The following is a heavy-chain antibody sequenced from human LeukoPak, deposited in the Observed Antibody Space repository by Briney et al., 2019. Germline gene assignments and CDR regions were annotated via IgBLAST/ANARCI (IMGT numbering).Heavy chain of an antibody. Sequence: GSLRLSCAASGFTVSSNYMSWVRQAPGKGLEWVSVIYSGGSTYYADSVKGRFTISRDNSKNTLYLQMNSLRAEDAAVYYCVKGSTNARPYYFDYWGQGTLVTVSS. CDR1: GFTVSSNY. J-gene: IGHJ4*02. CDR3: VKGSTNARPYYFDY. CDR2: IYSGGST. D-gene: IGHD2-8*01. V-gene: IGHV3-66*01.